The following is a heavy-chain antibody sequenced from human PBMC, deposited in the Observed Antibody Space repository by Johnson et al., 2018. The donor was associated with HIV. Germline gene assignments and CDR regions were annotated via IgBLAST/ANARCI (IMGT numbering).Heavy chain of an antibody. CDR1: EFTFTNYA. CDR2: ISYDGGST. J-gene: IGHJ3*02. D-gene: IGHD3-10*01. Sequence: QVQLVESGGGVVQPGRSLRISCAVSEFTFTNYAMHWVRLAPGKGLQWVAVISYDGGSTGYADSVKGRFTISRDNAKNSMYLQMNSLRTEDTAVYYCARSRGPMRKDAFDIWGQGTKVTVSS. V-gene: IGHV3-30*04. CDR3: ARSRGPMRKDAFDI.